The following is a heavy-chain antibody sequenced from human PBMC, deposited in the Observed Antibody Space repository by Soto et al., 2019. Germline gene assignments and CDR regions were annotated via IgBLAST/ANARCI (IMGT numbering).Heavy chain of an antibody. D-gene: IGHD3-16*01. CDR3: ARDLGITYFDY. CDR1: GGTFSSYT. Sequence: GAAVKVSCKASGGTFSSYTISWVRQAPGQGLEWMGRIIPILGIANYAQKFQGRVTITADKSTSTAYMELSSLRSEDTAVYYCARDLGITYFDYWGQGTLVTVSS. CDR2: IIPILGIA. J-gene: IGHJ4*02. V-gene: IGHV1-69*04.